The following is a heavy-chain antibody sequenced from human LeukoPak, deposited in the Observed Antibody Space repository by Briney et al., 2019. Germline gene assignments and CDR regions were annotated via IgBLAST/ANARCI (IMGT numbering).Heavy chain of an antibody. CDR1: GYTFTGSY. D-gene: IGHD2-21*02. V-gene: IGHV1-2*02. J-gene: IGHJ4*02. Sequence: ASVKVSFKASGYTFTGSYMHWVRQAPGQGLEWMGWINPDSGGTDSAQKFRGRVTMTRDTSISAAYMELSGLTSDDTAVYYCARAPFCGVDCPPTIDYWGQGTLVTVSS. CDR2: INPDSGGT. CDR3: ARAPFCGVDCPPTIDY.